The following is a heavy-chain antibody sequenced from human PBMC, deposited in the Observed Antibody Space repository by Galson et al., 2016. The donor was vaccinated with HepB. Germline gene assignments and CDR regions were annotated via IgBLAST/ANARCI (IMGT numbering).Heavy chain of an antibody. CDR1: GFTFSKYA. CDR3: ARRGLASQHIDE. CDR2: ISGSST. Sequence: SLRLSCAASGFTFSKYAMRWVRQAPGKGLEWVSAISGSSTFYADSVKGRFTIYRDTANDTLLLQMTRLKVDDTAVYYCARRGLASQHIDEWGRGTLDTGSS. D-gene: IGHD2-21*01. V-gene: IGHV3-23*01. J-gene: IGHJ1*01.